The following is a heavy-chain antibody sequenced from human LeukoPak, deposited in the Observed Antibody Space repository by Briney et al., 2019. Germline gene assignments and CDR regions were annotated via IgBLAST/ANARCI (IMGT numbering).Heavy chain of an antibody. CDR1: GFTFSSYA. J-gene: IGHJ3*02. CDR2: ISYDGSNK. V-gene: IGHV3-30-3*01. D-gene: IGHD3-9*01. CDR3: ARPPRYYDILTGYPDDAFDI. Sequence: GGSLRLSCAASGFTFSSYAMHWVRQAPGKGLEWVAVISYDGSNKYYADSVKGRFTISRDNSKNTLYLQMNSLRAEDTAVYYCARPPRYYDILTGYPDDAFDIWGQGTMVTVSS.